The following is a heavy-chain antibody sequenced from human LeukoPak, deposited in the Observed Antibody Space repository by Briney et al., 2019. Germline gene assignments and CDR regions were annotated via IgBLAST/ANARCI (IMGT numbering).Heavy chain of an antibody. Sequence: PSQTLSLTCTVSGGSISSGDYYWSWIRQPPGTGLEWIGYIYYSGSTYYNPSLKSRVTISVDTSKNQFSLKLSSVTAADTAVYYCARFRVGAPVDYWGQGTLVTVSS. D-gene: IGHD1-26*01. J-gene: IGHJ4*02. CDR3: ARFRVGAPVDY. CDR1: GGSISSGDYY. CDR2: IYYSGST. V-gene: IGHV4-30-4*01.